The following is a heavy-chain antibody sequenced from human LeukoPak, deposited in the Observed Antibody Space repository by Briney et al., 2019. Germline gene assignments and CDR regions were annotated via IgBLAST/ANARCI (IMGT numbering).Heavy chain of an antibody. Sequence: SETLSLTCTVSGGSISSGSYYWSWIRQPAGKGLEWIGRIYTSGSTYYNASLQSRVTISIDTSKNQFSLRLNSVTAADTAMYFCAKSGGYGLIDYWGQGTRVIVSS. J-gene: IGHJ4*02. V-gene: IGHV4-61*02. CDR2: IYTSGST. CDR3: AKSGGYGLIDY. CDR1: GGSISSGSYY. D-gene: IGHD1-26*01.